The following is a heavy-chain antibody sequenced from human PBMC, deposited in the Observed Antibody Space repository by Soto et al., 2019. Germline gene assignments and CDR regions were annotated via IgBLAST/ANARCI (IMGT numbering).Heavy chain of an antibody. CDR3: ARVYRRYDSSGYYYEAFDI. Sequence: SETLSLTCAVSGGSISSGGYSWSWIRQPPGKGLEWIGYIYHSGSTYYNPSLKSRVTISVDRSKNQFSLKLSSVTAADTAVYYCARVYRRYDSSGYYYEAFDIWGQGTMVTVSS. CDR1: GGSISSGGYS. CDR2: IYHSGST. D-gene: IGHD3-22*01. J-gene: IGHJ3*02. V-gene: IGHV4-30-2*01.